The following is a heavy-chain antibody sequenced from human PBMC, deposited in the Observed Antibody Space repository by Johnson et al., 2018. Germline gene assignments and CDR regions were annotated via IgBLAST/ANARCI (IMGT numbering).Heavy chain of an antibody. J-gene: IGHJ3*02. CDR1: GFTFSSYG. CDR2: ISYDGSNQ. CDR3: AKDGATNVLPSAFDI. Sequence: QVELGESGGGVVQPGRSLRLSCAASGFTFSSYGMHWVRQAPGKGLEWVEVISYDGSNQYYADSVKGRVTISRDNSKNTLYLQMNSLRAAATDGYYGAKDGATNVLPSAFDIGGQGTMVTVSS. D-gene: IGHD3-10*01. V-gene: IGHV3-30*18.